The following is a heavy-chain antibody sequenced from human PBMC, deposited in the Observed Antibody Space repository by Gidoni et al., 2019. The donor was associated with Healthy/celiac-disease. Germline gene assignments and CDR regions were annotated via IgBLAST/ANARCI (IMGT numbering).Heavy chain of an antibody. J-gene: IGHJ4*02. CDR2: IYYSGST. CDR1: GGSISSSY. V-gene: IGHV4-59*08. CDR3: ARHQGYSSSPLDY. D-gene: IGHD6-6*01. Sequence: QVQLQESGPGLVKPSETLSLTCTVSGGSISSSYWSWIRQPPGKGLEWIGYIYYSGSTNYNPSIKSRVTISVDTSKNQFSLKLSSVTAADTAVYYCARHQGYSSSPLDYWGQGTLVTVSS.